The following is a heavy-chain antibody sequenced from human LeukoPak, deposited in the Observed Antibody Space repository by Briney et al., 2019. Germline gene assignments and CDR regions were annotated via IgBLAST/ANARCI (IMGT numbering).Heavy chain of an antibody. CDR1: GFTFDDYA. V-gene: IGHV3-9*01. Sequence: GGSLRLSCAASGFTFDDYAMHWVRQAPGKGLEWVSGISWNSGSIGYADSVKGRFTISRDNAKNSLYLQTNSLRAEDTALYYCAKDNGPYYYGSGSYYRFDYWGQGTLVTVSS. D-gene: IGHD3-10*01. CDR2: ISWNSGSI. CDR3: AKDNGPYYYGSGSYYRFDY. J-gene: IGHJ4*02.